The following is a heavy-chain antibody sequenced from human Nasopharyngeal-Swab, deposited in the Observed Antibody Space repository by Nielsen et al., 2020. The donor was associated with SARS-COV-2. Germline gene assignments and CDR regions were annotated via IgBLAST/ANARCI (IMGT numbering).Heavy chain of an antibody. J-gene: IGHJ6*02. D-gene: IGHD6-19*01. CDR2: ISYDGSNK. CDR3: AREAQTGYSSGWRYYYYGMDV. CDR1: GFTFSGYG. V-gene: IGHV3-30*03. Sequence: GGSLRLSCAASGFTFSGYGMHWVRQAPGKGLEWVAVISYDGSNKNYADSVKGRFTISRDNSKNTLYLQMNSLRAEDTAVYYCAREAQTGYSSGWRYYYYGMDVWGQGTTVTVSS.